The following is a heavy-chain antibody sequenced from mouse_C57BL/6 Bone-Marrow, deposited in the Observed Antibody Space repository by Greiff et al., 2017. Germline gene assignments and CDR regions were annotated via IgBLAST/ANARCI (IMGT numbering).Heavy chain of an antibody. J-gene: IGHJ2*01. CDR1: GFTFSSYG. V-gene: IGHV5-6*02. CDR2: ISSGGSYT. CDR3: ARRNWSIFDY. D-gene: IGHD4-1*01. Sequence: EVMLVESGGDLVKPGGSLKLSCEASGFTFSSYGMSWVRQTPDKRLEWVATISSGGSYTYYPDSVKGRFTKSRDNAKNTLYLQMSSLKSEDTAMYYCARRNWSIFDYWGQGTTLTVSS.